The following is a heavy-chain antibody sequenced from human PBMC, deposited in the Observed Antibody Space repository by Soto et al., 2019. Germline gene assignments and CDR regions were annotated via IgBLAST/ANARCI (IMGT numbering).Heavy chain of an antibody. CDR3: ARYARDPYNYGSDD. CDR1: ASSISRGYY. Sequence: SETLSLTSDVSASSISRGYYWAWIRQPPGKRLEWIGSIYHSGITNYNTSLKSRVTMLVDTSKNQFSLKLSSVTAADTAMYYCARYARDPYNYGSDDWCQGTLVSVSS. CDR2: IYHSGIT. V-gene: IGHV4-38-2*01. J-gene: IGHJ4*02. D-gene: IGHD5-18*01.